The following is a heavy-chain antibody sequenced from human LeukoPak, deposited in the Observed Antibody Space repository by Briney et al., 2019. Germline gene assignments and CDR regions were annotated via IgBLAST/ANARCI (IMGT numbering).Heavy chain of an antibody. V-gene: IGHV4-4*07. Sequence: SETLSLTCTVSGGSISYYYWNWIRQPAGKGLEWIGRIYTSGITNYNPSLKSRVTMPVDTSKNQFSLKLSSVTAADTAVYYCAREHTTETIPYYFDYWGQGTLVTVSS. CDR3: AREHTTETIPYYFDY. J-gene: IGHJ4*02. CDR1: GGSISYYY. D-gene: IGHD4-17*01. CDR2: IYTSGIT.